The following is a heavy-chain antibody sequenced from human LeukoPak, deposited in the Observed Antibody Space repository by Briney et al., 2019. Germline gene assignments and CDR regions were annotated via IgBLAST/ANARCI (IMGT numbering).Heavy chain of an antibody. J-gene: IGHJ5*02. CDR3: ARGGGSSSSYGNSSWFDP. V-gene: IGHV4-39*07. CDR2: IYYSGST. CDR1: GGSISSSSYY. D-gene: IGHD6-13*01. Sequence: SETLSLTCTVSGGSISSSSYYWGWIRQPPGKGLEWIGSIYYSGSTYYNPSLKSRVTISVDTSKNQFSLKLSSVTAEDTAVYYCARGGGSSSSYGNSSWFDPRGQGTLVTVSS.